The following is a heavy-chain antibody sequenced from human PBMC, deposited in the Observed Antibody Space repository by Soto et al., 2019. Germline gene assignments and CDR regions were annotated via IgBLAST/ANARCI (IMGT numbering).Heavy chain of an antibody. CDR3: SRVGCSNSKCYTRGMDV. D-gene: IGHD2-2*01. Sequence: SDTLSLTCTGSGGTISGYYWSWVRQPAGKGLEWVGRIYSDGTTNYSPSLKSRVTMSLDTSKDQFSLHLNSVTAADTAVYYCSRVGCSNSKCYTRGMDVWGQGTTVTVSS. CDR2: IYSDGTT. V-gene: IGHV4-4*07. CDR1: GGTISGYY. J-gene: IGHJ6*02.